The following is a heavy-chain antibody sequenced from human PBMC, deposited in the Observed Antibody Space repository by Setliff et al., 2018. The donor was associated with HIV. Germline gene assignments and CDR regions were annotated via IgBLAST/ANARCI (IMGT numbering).Heavy chain of an antibody. Sequence: ASVKVSCKASGYSLTSYSINWVRQAPGQGLEWMGWINTNTGNPTYAQDFTGRFVFSMDTSVSTAYLQISSLGAEDTAVYYCARDPRPLTIFAVVATNFYYYMDVWGTGTTVTVSS. V-gene: IGHV7-4-1*02. CDR1: GYSLTSYS. CDR3: ARDPRPLTIFAVVATNFYYYMDV. J-gene: IGHJ6*03. CDR2: INTNTGNP. D-gene: IGHD3-3*01.